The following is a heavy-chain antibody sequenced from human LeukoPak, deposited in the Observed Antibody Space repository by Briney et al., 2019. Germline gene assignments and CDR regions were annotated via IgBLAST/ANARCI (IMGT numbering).Heavy chain of an antibody. J-gene: IGHJ4*02. Sequence: ASVKVSCKASGYTFTGYYMHWVRQAPGQGLEWMGWINPNSGGTNYAQKFQGRVTMTRDTSISTAYMELSRLRSDDTAVYYCAREVRGSGWYTEYYFDYWGQGTLVTVSS. CDR1: GYTFTGYY. CDR3: AREVRGSGWYTEYYFDY. D-gene: IGHD6-19*01. V-gene: IGHV1-2*02. CDR2: INPNSGGT.